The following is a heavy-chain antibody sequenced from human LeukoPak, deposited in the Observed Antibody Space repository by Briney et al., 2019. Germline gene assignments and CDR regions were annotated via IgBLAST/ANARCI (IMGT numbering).Heavy chain of an antibody. CDR1: GYTFTSYG. V-gene: IGHV1-18*01. J-gene: IGHJ6*03. D-gene: IGHD3-22*01. Sequence: ASVKVSCKASGYTFTSYGISWVRQAPGQGLEWMGWISAYNGNTNYAQKLQGRVTMTTDTSTSTAYMELRSLRSDDTAVYYCARLDYYDSSGGYYYYMDVWGKGTTVTVSS. CDR3: ARLDYYDSSGGYYYYMDV. CDR2: ISAYNGNT.